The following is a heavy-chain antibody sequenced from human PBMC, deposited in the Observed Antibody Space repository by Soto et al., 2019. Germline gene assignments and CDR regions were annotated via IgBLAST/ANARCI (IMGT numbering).Heavy chain of an antibody. CDR3: AGDGEVGIGKFYFGL. V-gene: IGHV3-33*01. Sequence: QVQLVESGGGVVQSGRSLRLSCAASGFTFTSYGFHWVRQAPGKGLEWVAVIWYDGSKEYYADSVKDRFTISKDNSKNTVCLQMNSLTAEDTAMYYCAGDGEVGIGKFYFGLWGRGTLVTVSA. D-gene: IGHD2-21*01. CDR1: GFTFTSYG. CDR2: IWYDGSKE. J-gene: IGHJ2*01.